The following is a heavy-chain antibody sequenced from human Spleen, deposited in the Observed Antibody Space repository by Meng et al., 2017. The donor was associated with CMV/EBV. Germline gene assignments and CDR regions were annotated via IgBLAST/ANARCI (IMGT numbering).Heavy chain of an antibody. J-gene: IGHJ5*02. Sequence: ASVKVSCKAPPYIFTRYNIHWVRQAPGHGLEWMGIIRPSGGITQYAEEFQGRVTMTRDTSISTAYMDLSRLRSDDTAVYYCTRRGSTGKRLANNWFDPWGQGTLVTVSS. CDR3: TRRGSTGKRLANNWFDP. V-gene: IGHV1-46*01. CDR2: IRPSGGIT. D-gene: IGHD1-14*01. CDR1: PYIFTRYN.